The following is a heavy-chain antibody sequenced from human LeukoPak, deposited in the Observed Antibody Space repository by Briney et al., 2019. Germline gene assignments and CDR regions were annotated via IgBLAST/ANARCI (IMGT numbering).Heavy chain of an antibody. D-gene: IGHD1-26*01. V-gene: IGHV1-46*01. CDR3: ARDHPYSGSHLGDAFDI. CDR1: GYTFTSYY. J-gene: IGHJ3*02. Sequence: ASVKVSCKASGYTFTSYYMHWVRQAPGQGLEWMGLINPSGGSTSYAQKFQGRVTMTRDTSTSTVYMELSSLRSEDTAVYYCARDHPYSGSHLGDAFDIWGQGTMVTVSS. CDR2: INPSGGST.